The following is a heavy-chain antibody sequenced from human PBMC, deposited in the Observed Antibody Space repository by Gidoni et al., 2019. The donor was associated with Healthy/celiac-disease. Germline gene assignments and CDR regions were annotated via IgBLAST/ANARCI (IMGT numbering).Heavy chain of an antibody. CDR1: GHTFTGYY. D-gene: IGHD1-20*01. CDR2: IHPNSGGT. CDR3: ARSLNNYNGMDV. J-gene: IGHJ6*02. V-gene: IGHV1-2*02. Sequence: QVQLVQSGAEVKKPGASVKVSCQASGHTFTGYYMHWVRQAPGKGLEGMGWIHPNSGGTNCAQAFQGRVTMTRDTSSSTDYMELSRLRSDDTAVYYGARSLNNYNGMDVWGQGTTVTVSS.